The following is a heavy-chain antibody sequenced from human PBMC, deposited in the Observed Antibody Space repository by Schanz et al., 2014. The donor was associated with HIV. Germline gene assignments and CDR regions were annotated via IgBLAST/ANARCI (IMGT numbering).Heavy chain of an antibody. D-gene: IGHD6-19*01. Sequence: QVQLVQSGAEVKKPGSSVKVSCKASGGSFSSYAINWVRQAPGQGLEWMGTIIPIFATADSAQKFQGRLTITADDSTSTAYMELRSLRSDDTAVYYCARTRGIAVAGFDYWGQGTLVTVSS. CDR3: ARTRGIAVAGFDY. CDR1: GGSFSSYA. CDR2: IIPIFATA. J-gene: IGHJ4*02. V-gene: IGHV1-69*18.